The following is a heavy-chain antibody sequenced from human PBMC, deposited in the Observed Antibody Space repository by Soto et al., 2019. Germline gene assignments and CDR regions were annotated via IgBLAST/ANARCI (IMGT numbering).Heavy chain of an antibody. D-gene: IGHD4-4*01. CDR2: ISSSSSYI. CDR1: EFSFSTYS. J-gene: IGHJ6*02. V-gene: IGHV3-21*01. CDR3: ARDGTTYYSNYFYGMDV. Sequence: GGSLRLSCAASEFSFSTYSMNWVRQAPGKGLEWVSSISSSSSYIYYADSVKGRFTISRGNSKNTLYLQMNSLRAEDTAVYYCARDGTTYYSNYFYGMDVWGQGTTVTVSS.